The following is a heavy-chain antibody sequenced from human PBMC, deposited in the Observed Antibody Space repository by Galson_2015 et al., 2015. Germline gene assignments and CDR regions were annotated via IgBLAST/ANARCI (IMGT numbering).Heavy chain of an antibody. V-gene: IGHV3-15*01. CDR2: IKSKTDGGTT. CDR1: GFTFSNAW. Sequence: SLRLSCAASGFTFSNAWMNWVRQAPGKGLEWVGRIKSKTDGGTTDYAAPVKGRFTISRDDSKNTLYLQMNSLKTEDTAVYYCTTTLITKVRGVISTGYFDLWGRGTLVTVSS. CDR3: TTTLITKVRGVISTGYFDL. D-gene: IGHD3-10*01. J-gene: IGHJ2*01.